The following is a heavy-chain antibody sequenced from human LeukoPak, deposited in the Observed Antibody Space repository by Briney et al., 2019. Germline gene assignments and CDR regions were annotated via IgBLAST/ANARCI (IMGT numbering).Heavy chain of an antibody. D-gene: IGHD6-13*01. J-gene: IGHJ5*02. CDR3: ARPSRSGWSVGP. CDR1: GGSISSSFYY. CDR2: IYYSGSA. V-gene: IGHV4-39*01. Sequence: PSETLSLTCTVSGGSISSSFYYWGWIRQPPGKGLEWIGSIYYSGSAYYSPTLKSRVTISVDTSKNQFSLKMSSLTAADTAVYYCARPSRSGWSVGPWGQGTLVTVSS.